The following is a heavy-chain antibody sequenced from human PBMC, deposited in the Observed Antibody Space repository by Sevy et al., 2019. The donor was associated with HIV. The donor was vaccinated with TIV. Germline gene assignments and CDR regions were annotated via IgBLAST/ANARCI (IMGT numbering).Heavy chain of an antibody. CDR1: GFTFSGSA. CDR2: IRNKANSYAT. J-gene: IGHJ4*02. Sequence: GGSLRLSCAASGFTFSGSAIYWVRQASGKGLEWVDHIRNKANSYATAYTASVKGRFTISSDDSKNTAFLQMNVLKTEDTAVYYCASLTMTSLDYFDYWGQGTLVTVSS. D-gene: IGHD2-2*01. V-gene: IGHV3-73*01. CDR3: ASLTMTSLDYFDY.